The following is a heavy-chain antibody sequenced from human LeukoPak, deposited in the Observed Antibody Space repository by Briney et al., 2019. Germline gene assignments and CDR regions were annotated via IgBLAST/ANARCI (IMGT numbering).Heavy chain of an antibody. CDR1: GGSISSSSYY. CDR2: IYYSGST. CDR3: SGFGELAY. V-gene: IGHV4-39*07. J-gene: IGHJ4*02. Sequence: SETLSLTCTVSGGSISSSSYYWGWIRQPPGKGLEWIGSIYYSGSTYYNPSLKSRVTISVDTSKNQFSLKLSSVTAADTAVYYCSGFGELAYWGQGTLVTVSS. D-gene: IGHD3-10*01.